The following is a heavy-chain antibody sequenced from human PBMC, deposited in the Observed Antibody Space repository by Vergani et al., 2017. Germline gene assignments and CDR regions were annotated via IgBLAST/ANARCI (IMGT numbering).Heavy chain of an antibody. V-gene: IGHV1-69*01. Sequence: QVQLVQSGAEVKKPGSSVKVSCKASGGTFSSYAISWVRQAPGQGLEWMGGIIPIFGTANYAQKFQGRVTITADESTSTAYMELSSLRSEDTAVYYCARGCIVVVPAAPRVDYYYMDVWDKGTTVTVSS. CDR2: IIPIFGTA. CDR1: GGTFSSYA. D-gene: IGHD2-2*01. CDR3: ARGCIVVVPAAPRVDYYYMDV. J-gene: IGHJ6*03.